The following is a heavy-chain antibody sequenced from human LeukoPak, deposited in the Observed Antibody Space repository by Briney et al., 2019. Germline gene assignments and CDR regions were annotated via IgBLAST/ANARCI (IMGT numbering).Heavy chain of an antibody. CDR2: ISAYNGNT. V-gene: IGHV1-18*01. Sequence: ASVKVSCKASGYTFTSYDINWVRQATGQGLEWMGWISAYNGNTNYAQKFQGRVTMTTDTSTSTAYMELRSLRSDDTAVYYCARDTWIVVGATAFDYWGQGTLVTVSS. CDR1: GYTFTSYD. J-gene: IGHJ4*02. D-gene: IGHD1-26*01. CDR3: ARDTWIVVGATAFDY.